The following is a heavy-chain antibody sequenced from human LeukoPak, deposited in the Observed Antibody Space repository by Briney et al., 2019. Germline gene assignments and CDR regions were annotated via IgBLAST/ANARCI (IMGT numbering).Heavy chain of an antibody. CDR1: GFTFSDHF. CDR2: SRNKAKSYTT. V-gene: IGHV3-72*01. CDR3: VRVGSVSGSDYLDY. J-gene: IGHJ4*02. D-gene: IGHD6-19*01. Sequence: GGSLSLSCAVSGFTFSDHFLDWVRQAPGKGLEWVGRSRNKAKSYTTEYAASVKGRFTISRDNSKNSLHLQMNSLETEDTAVYYCVRVGSVSGSDYLDYWGQGTLVTVSS.